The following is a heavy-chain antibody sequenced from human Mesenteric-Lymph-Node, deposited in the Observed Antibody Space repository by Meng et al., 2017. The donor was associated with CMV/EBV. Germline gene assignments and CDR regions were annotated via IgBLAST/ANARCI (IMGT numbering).Heavy chain of an antibody. J-gene: IGHJ6*02. Sequence: ASVKVSCKASGYTFTSYDINWVRQATGQGLEGMGWMNPNSGNTGYAQKFQGRVTITRNTSISTAYMELRRLRSDDTAVYYCARGPRLYCSSTSCYRAGIYGMDVWGQGTTVTVSS. CDR2: MNPNSGNT. CDR3: ARGPRLYCSSTSCYRAGIYGMDV. D-gene: IGHD2-2*02. CDR1: GYTFTSYD. V-gene: IGHV1-8*03.